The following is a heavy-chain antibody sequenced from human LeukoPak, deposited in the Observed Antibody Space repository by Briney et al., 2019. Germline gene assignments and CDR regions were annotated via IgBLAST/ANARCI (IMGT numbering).Heavy chain of an antibody. CDR2: ISSNGGST. V-gene: IGHV3-64*01. Sequence: GGSLRLSCAASGFTFSSYAMHWVRQAPGEGLEYVSAISSNGGSTYYANSVKGRFTISRDNSKNTLYLQMGSLRAEDMAVYYCARGLSGYYFSNAFDIWGQGTMVTVSS. J-gene: IGHJ3*02. CDR3: ARGLSGYYFSNAFDI. D-gene: IGHD3-22*01. CDR1: GFTFSSYA.